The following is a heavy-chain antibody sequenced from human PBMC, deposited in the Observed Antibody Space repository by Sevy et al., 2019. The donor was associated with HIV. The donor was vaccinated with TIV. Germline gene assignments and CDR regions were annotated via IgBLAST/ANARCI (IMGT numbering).Heavy chain of an antibody. CDR3: AEDLKYSGSYSIYYYYGMDV. CDR2: ISYDGSNK. Sequence: GGSLRLSCAASGFTFSSYGMHWVRQAPGKGLEWVAVISYDGSNKYYADSVKGRFTISRDNSKNTLYLQMNSLRAEDTAVYYCAEDLKYSGSYSIYYYYGMDVWGQGTTVTVSS. J-gene: IGHJ6*02. V-gene: IGHV3-30*18. D-gene: IGHD1-26*01. CDR1: GFTFSSYG.